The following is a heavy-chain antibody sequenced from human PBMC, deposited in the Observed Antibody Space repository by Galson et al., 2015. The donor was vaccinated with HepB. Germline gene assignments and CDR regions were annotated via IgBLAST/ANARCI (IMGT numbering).Heavy chain of an antibody. Sequence: SVKVSCKASGYTFTSYAMHWVRQAPGQRLEWMGWINAGNGNTKYSQKFQGRVTITRDTSASTAYMELSSLRSEVTAVYYCARELRFLEWRSENWFDPWGQGTLVTVSS. J-gene: IGHJ5*02. CDR1: GYTFTSYA. CDR2: INAGNGNT. CDR3: ARELRFLEWRSENWFDP. V-gene: IGHV1-3*01. D-gene: IGHD3-3*01.